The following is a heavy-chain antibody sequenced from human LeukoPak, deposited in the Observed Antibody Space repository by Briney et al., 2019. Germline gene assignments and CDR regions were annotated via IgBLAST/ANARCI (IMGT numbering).Heavy chain of an antibody. CDR3: ARNPPRTGDFNP. CDR2: MSPNNGDA. Sequence: ASVKVSCKTSGYTFTSYDINWMRQATGQGLEWLGWMSPNNGDAGYAQKFQGRVTMTRDTSTNTAYMELSALTSEDTAVYYCARNPPRTGDFNPWGQGALVTVSS. V-gene: IGHV1-8*01. D-gene: IGHD7-27*01. J-gene: IGHJ5*02. CDR1: GYTFTSYD.